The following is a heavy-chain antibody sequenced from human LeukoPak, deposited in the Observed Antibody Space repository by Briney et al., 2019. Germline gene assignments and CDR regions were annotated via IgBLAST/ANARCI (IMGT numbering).Heavy chain of an antibody. CDR2: IYTTGST. D-gene: IGHD6-19*01. CDR1: GGSIGSGSDY. V-gene: IGHV4-61*02. J-gene: IGHJ6*02. CDR3: ARAIAVPGDERGMDV. Sequence: SETLSLTCTVSGGSIGSGSDYWSWIRQPAGRGLEWIGRIYTTGSTNYNPSLKSRVTMSLDTSKNQFSLRLSSVTAADTAVYYCARAIAVPGDERGMDVWGHGTTVTVSS.